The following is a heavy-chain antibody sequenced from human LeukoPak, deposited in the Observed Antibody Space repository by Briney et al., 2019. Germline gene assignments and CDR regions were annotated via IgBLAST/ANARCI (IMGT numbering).Heavy chain of an antibody. Sequence: SETLSLTCNVSGYSLSSGFYWGWIRQPPGKGLEWIVSIYHSGHTIYKPSLKSRVTISIDPSKNHYSLKLRSVTAADTAVYYCARTLSESSPVATWGQGTLVTVSS. CDR2: IYHSGHT. V-gene: IGHV4-38-2*02. J-gene: IGHJ4*02. D-gene: IGHD3-10*01. CDR1: GYSLSSGFY. CDR3: ARTLSESSPVAT.